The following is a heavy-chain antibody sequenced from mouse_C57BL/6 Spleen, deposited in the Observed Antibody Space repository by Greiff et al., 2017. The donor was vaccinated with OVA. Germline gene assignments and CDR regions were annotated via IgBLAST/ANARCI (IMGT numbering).Heavy chain of an antibody. Sequence: VKLMESGAELARPGASVKLSCKASGYTFTSYGISWVKQRTGQGLEWIGEIYPRSGNTYYNEKFKGKATLTADKSSSTAYMELRSLTSEDSAVYFCARIENYGSSYAMDYWGQGTSVTVSS. CDR2: IYPRSGNT. CDR1: GYTFTSYG. D-gene: IGHD1-1*01. V-gene: IGHV1-81*01. CDR3: ARIENYGSSYAMDY. J-gene: IGHJ4*01.